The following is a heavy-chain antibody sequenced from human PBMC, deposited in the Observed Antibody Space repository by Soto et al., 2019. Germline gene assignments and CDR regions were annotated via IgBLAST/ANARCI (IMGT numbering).Heavy chain of an antibody. J-gene: IGHJ5*02. Sequence: PSETLSLTCTVSRGSISSFHWSWIRQPPGKGLEWIGYIHYSGSTNYNPSLKSRVTISVDTSKNQFSLKLSSVTAADTAMYYCASSYSGRYYGWFDPWGQGTPVTVSS. CDR3: ASSYSGRYYGWFDP. CDR2: IHYSGST. D-gene: IGHD1-26*01. CDR1: RGSISSFH. V-gene: IGHV4-59*08.